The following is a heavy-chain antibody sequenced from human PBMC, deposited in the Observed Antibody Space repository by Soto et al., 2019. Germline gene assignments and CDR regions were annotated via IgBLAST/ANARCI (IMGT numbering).Heavy chain of an antibody. CDR1: GYTFYRYG. CDR3: ARDTQQDSNGYYLEWFDP. V-gene: IGHV1-18*01. J-gene: IGHJ5*02. Sequence: ASVKVSCKASGYTFYRYGITWVRQAPGQGLEWMGWINPSNDNTNYAQKFRGRVTMTTDASTSTAHMELRSLKSDDTAVYYCARDTQQDSNGYYLEWFDPWGQGTLVIVSS. D-gene: IGHD3-22*01. CDR2: INPSNDNT.